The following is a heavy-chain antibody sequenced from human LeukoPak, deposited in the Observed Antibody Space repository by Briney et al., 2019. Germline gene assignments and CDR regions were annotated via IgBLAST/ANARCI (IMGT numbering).Heavy chain of an antibody. Sequence: SETLSRTCTVPGGSISRSSYYWGWIRHPPGKGLEWIGSIYYSGSTYYNPSLKSRVTISVDTSKNQFSLKLSSVTAADTAVYYCARGSAQQLVPLDYWGQGTLVTVSS. CDR1: GGSISRSSYY. CDR2: IYYSGST. J-gene: IGHJ4*02. D-gene: IGHD6-13*01. V-gene: IGHV4-39*07. CDR3: ARGSAQQLVPLDY.